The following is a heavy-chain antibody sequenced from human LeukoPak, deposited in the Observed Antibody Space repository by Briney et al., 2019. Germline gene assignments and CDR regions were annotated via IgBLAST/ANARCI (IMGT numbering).Heavy chain of an antibody. Sequence: ASVKVSCKASGYTFTGYYMHWVRQAPGQGLEWMGWINPNSGGTNYAQKFQGRVTMTRDTSISTAYMELSRLRSDDTAVYYCARVGQRGYDVGGDFDYGGKGTRVTVPS. D-gene: IGHD5-12*01. CDR2: INPNSGGT. J-gene: IGHJ4*02. CDR1: GYTFTGYY. CDR3: ARVGQRGYDVGGDFDY. V-gene: IGHV1-2*02.